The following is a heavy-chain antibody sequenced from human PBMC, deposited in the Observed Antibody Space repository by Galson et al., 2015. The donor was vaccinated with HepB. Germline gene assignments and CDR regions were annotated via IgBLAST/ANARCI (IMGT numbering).Heavy chain of an antibody. D-gene: IGHD3-10*01. CDR3: AREKMTMVRGVILPYGMDI. CDR2: TTVYNGKT. CDR1: GYTFTSFG. Sequence: SCKASGYTFTSFGLSWARQAPGHGLEWMGWTTVYNGKTNYAEKFQGRVTMTTDTSTDTAYMEVRSLRSDDTAVYYCAREKMTMVRGVILPYGMDIWGQGTAVTV. J-gene: IGHJ6*02. V-gene: IGHV1-18*04.